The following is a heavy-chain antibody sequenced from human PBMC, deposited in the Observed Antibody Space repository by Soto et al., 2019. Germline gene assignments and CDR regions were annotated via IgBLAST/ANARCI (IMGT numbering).Heavy chain of an antibody. J-gene: IGHJ6*02. V-gene: IGHV4-31*03. Sequence: QVQLQESGPGLVKPSQTLSLTCTVSGGSISSGGYYWSWIRQHPGKGLEWIGYIYYSGSTYYNPSLKSRVTRSVDTSKNQFSLKLSSVTAADTAVYYCARGGRRSPVMDVWGQGTTVTVSS. CDR1: GGSISSGGYY. CDR3: ARGGRRSPVMDV. CDR2: IYYSGST.